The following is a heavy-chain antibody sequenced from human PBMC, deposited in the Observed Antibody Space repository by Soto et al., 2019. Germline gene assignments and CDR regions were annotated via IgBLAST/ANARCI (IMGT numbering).Heavy chain of an antibody. CDR2: IYPGDSDV. D-gene: IGHD3-22*01. CDR3: ARRPDDSGFPRQ. J-gene: IGHJ4*02. V-gene: IGHV5-51*01. CDR1: GYSFPNYW. Sequence: GESLKISCKGSGYSFPNYWIGWVRQMPGKGLEWMGIIYPGDSDVRYSPSFQGQVTISADKSINTAYLQWSSLEASDTAMYYCARRPDDSGFPRQWGQGTLVTV.